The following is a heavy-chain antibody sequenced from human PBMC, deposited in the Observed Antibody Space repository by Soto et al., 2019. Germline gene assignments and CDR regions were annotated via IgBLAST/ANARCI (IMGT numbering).Heavy chain of an antibody. J-gene: IGHJ6*02. Sequence: HGGSPRLSCAASGFTVSSNYMSWVRQAPGKGLEWVSVIYSGGSTYYADSVKGRFTISRDNSKNTLYLQMNSLRAEDTAVYYCASVRFLEWLYPDVWGQGTTVTVSS. CDR1: GFTVSSNY. CDR2: IYSGGST. D-gene: IGHD3-3*01. CDR3: ASVRFLEWLYPDV. V-gene: IGHV3-53*01.